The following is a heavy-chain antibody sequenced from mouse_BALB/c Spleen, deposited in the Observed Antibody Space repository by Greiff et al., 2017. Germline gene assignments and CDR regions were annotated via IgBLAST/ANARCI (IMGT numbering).Heavy chain of an antibody. J-gene: IGHJ4*01. CDR1: GDSITSGY. CDR3: ARDGNYFYAMDY. CDR2: ISYSGST. D-gene: IGHD2-1*01. Sequence: EVKVEESGPSLVKPSQTLSLTCSVTGDSITSGYWNWIRKFPGNKLEYMGYISYSGSTYYNPSLKSRISITRDTSKNQYYLQLNSVTTEDTATYYCARDGNYFYAMDYWGQGTSVTVSS. V-gene: IGHV3-8*02.